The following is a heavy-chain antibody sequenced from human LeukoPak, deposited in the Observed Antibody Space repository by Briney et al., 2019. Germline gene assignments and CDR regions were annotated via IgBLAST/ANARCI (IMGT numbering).Heavy chain of an antibody. CDR3: ARDFGY. J-gene: IGHJ4*02. CDR2: ISVDGSAT. Sequence: PGGSLRLSCAASGFTFSSYWMNWLRQTPDGGLFWVAAISVDGSATNYADSVKGRFTISRDNSRSTLYLQMNNLRPDDTAVYYCARDFGYWGQGTLVTVSS. CDR1: GFTFSSYW. V-gene: IGHV3-30*03.